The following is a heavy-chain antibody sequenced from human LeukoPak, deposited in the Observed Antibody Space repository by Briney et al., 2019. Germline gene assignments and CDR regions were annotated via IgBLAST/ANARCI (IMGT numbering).Heavy chain of an antibody. D-gene: IGHD3-9*01. Sequence: GGSLRLSCAASGFTFSSYAMHWVRQAPGKGLEWVAFIRYDGSNKYYADSVKGRFTISRDNSKNTLYLQMNSLRAEDTAVYYCAKDESYYDILTGYYDGLFDYWGQGTLVTVSS. CDR2: IRYDGSNK. CDR1: GFTFSSYA. J-gene: IGHJ4*02. V-gene: IGHV3-30*02. CDR3: AKDESYYDILTGYYDGLFDY.